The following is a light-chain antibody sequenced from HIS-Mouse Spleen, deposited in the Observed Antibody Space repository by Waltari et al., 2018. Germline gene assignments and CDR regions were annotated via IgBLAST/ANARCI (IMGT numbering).Light chain of an antibody. J-gene: IGLJ2*01. Sequence: QSALTQPASVSGSPGQSITIACTGTSSDVGRYYLFSWYQQHPGKAPKLMIYEGSKRPSGVSNRFSGSKSGNTASLTISGLQAEDEADYYCCSYAGSSPYVVFGGGTKLTVL. CDR3: CSYAGSSPYVV. CDR1: SSDVGRYYL. CDR2: EGS. V-gene: IGLV2-23*01.